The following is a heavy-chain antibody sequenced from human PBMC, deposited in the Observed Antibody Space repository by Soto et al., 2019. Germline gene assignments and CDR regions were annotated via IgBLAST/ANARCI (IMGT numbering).Heavy chain of an antibody. Sequence: QVHLVESGGGVVQPGRSLRLSCAASGFTFSSYFMHWVLQAPGKGLERVATISHDGNKKVHLDAMKGRFTISRDNAKDTVYLQMDSLKFYDTAEYYCAKEIGGDASTYHYYGMDAGGQGTTVTVS. CDR1: GFTFSSYF. CDR3: AKEIGGDASTYHYYGMDA. D-gene: IGHD1-1*01. J-gene: IGHJ6*02. V-gene: IGHV3-30*18. CDR2: ISHDGNKK.